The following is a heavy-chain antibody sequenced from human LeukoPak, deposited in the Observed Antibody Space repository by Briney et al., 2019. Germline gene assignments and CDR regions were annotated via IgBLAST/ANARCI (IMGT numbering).Heavy chain of an antibody. CDR1: GGSFSGYY. CDR3: ATVYYDFWSGYFETRHFDY. D-gene: IGHD3-3*01. J-gene: IGHJ4*02. V-gene: IGHV4-34*01. Sequence: PSETLSLTCAVYGGSFSGYYWSWIRQPPGKGLEWIGEINHSGSTNYNPSLKSRVTISVDTSKNQFFLKLSSVTAADTAVYYCATVYYDFWSGYFETRHFDYWGQGTLVTVSS. CDR2: INHSGST.